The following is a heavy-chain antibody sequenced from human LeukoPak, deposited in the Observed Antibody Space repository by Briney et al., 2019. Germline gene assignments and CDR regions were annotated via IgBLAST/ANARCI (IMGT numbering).Heavy chain of an antibody. J-gene: IGHJ3*02. CDR2: IYYSGST. D-gene: IGHD3-10*01. CDR1: GSSISSGGYY. CDR3: ARGVRCMVRGLHAFDI. V-gene: IGHV4-31*03. Sequence: PSQTLSFTGTVSGSSISSGGYYWSWIRQHPGKGLEWIGYIYYSGSTYYNPSLKSRVTISVDTSKNQFSLKLSSVTAADTAVYYCARGVRCMVRGLHAFDIWGQGTMVTVSS.